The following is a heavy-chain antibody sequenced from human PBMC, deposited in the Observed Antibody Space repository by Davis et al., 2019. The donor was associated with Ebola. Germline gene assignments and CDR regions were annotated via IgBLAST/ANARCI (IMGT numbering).Heavy chain of an antibody. Sequence: PGGSLRLSCAASGFAFSSYAMSWVRQAPGKGLEWVSTISYSGIGTYYADSVKGRFTISRDISKNTLYLQMNSLRDEDTAVYYCAKDRGTTMANWCFDVWGRGTLVTVSS. V-gene: IGHV3-23*01. CDR1: GFAFSSYA. D-gene: IGHD1-1*01. CDR3: AKDRGTTMANWCFDV. CDR2: ISYSGIGT. J-gene: IGHJ2*01.